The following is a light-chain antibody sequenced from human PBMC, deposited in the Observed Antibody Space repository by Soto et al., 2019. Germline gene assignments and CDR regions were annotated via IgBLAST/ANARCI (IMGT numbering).Light chain of an antibody. J-gene: IGKJ1*01. Sequence: EIVLTQSPGTLSLSPGERATLSCRASQSVSSSYLAWYQQKPGQAPRPLIYGASSRATGIPDRFSGSGSGTDFTLTISRLEPEDFAVYYCQHRSHWWTFGQGTKVDIK. V-gene: IGKV3D-20*02. CDR2: GAS. CDR3: QHRSHWWT. CDR1: QSVSSSY.